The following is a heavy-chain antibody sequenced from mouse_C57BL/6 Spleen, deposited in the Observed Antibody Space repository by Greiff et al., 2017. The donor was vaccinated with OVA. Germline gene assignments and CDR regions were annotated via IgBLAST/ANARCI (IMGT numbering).Heavy chain of an antibody. J-gene: IGHJ3*01. V-gene: IGHV5-17*01. CDR2: ISSGSSTI. CDR1: GFTFSDYG. D-gene: IGHD2-4*01. Sequence: EVMLVESGGGLVKPGGSLKLSCAASGFTFSDYGMHWVRQAPEKGLEWVAYISSGSSTIYYADTVKGRFTISRDNAKNTLFLQMTSLRSEDTAMYYCARPEDDYDTYWGQGTLVTVSA. CDR3: ARPEDDYDTY.